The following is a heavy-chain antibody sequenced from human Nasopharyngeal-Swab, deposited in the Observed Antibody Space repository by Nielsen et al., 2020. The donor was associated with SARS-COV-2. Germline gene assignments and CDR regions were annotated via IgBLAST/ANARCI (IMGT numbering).Heavy chain of an antibody. V-gene: IGHV4-31*02. CDR3: ARGRVQLWFDPILFDAFDI. J-gene: IGHJ3*02. D-gene: IGHD5-18*01. CDR2: IYYSGST. Sequence: WIRQPPGKGLEWIGYIYYSGSTYYNPSLKSRVTISVDTSKNQFSLKLSSVPAADTAVYYCARGRVQLWFDPILFDAFDIWGQGTMVTVSS.